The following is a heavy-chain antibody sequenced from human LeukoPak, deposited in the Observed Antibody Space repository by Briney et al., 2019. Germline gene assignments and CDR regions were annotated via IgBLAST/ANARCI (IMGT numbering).Heavy chain of an antibody. D-gene: IGHD6-13*01. V-gene: IGHV4-39*07. CDR3: ARQLYSSSWYGIDY. Sequence: SETLSLTCTVSGGSISSSSYYWVWLRQPPGQGLEWIGSIYYSGTTYYNPSLKSRVTISVDTSKNQFSLKLSSVTAADTAVYYCARQLYSSSWYGIDYWGQGTLVTVSS. J-gene: IGHJ4*02. CDR2: IYYSGTT. CDR1: GGSISSSSYY.